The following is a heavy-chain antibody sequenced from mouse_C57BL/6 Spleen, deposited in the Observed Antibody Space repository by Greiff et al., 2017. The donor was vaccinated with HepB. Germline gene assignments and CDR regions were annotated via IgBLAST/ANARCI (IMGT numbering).Heavy chain of an antibody. CDR3: ARSDYDYDVWFAY. Sequence: VQLKQSVAELVRPGASVKLSCTASGFNIKNTYMHWVKQRPEQGLEWIGRIDPANGNTKYDPKFQGKATITADTSSNTAYLQLSSLTSEDTAIYYCARSDYDYDVWFAYWGQGTLVTVSA. J-gene: IGHJ3*01. V-gene: IGHV14-3*01. CDR1: GFNIKNTY. D-gene: IGHD2-4*01. CDR2: IDPANGNT.